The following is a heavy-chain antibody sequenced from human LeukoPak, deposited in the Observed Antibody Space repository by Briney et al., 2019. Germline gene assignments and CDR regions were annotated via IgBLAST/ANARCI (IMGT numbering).Heavy chain of an antibody. D-gene: IGHD4-17*01. V-gene: IGHV3-30-3*01. J-gene: IGHJ4*02. Sequence: PGGSLRLSCAASGFTFRSYNMHWVRQAPGKGLEWVAVIWYDGSNKYYADSVKGRFTISRDNSKNTLYLQMNSLRAEDTAVYYCARETGSAVGSTDFDYWGQGTLVTVSS. CDR1: GFTFRSYN. CDR2: IWYDGSNK. CDR3: ARETGSAVGSTDFDY.